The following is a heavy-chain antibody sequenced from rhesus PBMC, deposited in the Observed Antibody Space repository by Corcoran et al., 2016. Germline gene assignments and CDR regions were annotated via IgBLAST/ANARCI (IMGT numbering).Heavy chain of an antibody. CDR1: GGSISSGYD. Sequence: QVQLQESGPGVVKPSETLSLTCAVSGGSISSGYDWSWIRQPPGKGLEWIGYFYGSSASTNYNPSLKTRVTISKDASKNQFSLKLSSVTAADTAVYYCATRGEYSHVFDYWGQGVLVTVSS. CDR3: ATRGEYSHVFDY. J-gene: IGHJ4*01. V-gene: IGHV4-76*01. CDR2: FYGSSAST. D-gene: IGHD4-23*01.